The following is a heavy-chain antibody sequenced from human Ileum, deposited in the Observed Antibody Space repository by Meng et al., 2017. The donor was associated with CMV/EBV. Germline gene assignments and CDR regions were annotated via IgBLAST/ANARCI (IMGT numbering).Heavy chain of an antibody. CDR2: INTNNGNT. Sequence: QDQLVQSGGEVKKPGASVKVSCKASGYTFTSQGITRVRQAPGQGLEWMGWINTNNGNTNYAWKFQGRVTMTTDTSTSTGYMELRSLRSDDTAVYYCARGIDYWGQGTLVTVSS. V-gene: IGHV1-18*01. CDR3: ARGIDY. J-gene: IGHJ4*02. CDR1: GYTFTSQG.